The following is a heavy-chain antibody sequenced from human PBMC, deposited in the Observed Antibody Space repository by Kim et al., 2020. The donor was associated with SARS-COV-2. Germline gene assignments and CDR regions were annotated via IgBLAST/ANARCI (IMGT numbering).Heavy chain of an antibody. CDR1: GGSISSSSYY. J-gene: IGHJ4*02. V-gene: IGHV4-39*01. CDR3: ASTGDTVTTYYLSFDY. D-gene: IGHD4-17*01. CDR2: IYYSGST. Sequence: SETLSLTCTVSGGSISSSSYYWGWIRQPPGKGLEWIGSIYYSGSTYYNPSLKSRVTISVDTSKNQFSLKLSSVTAADTAVYYCASTGDTVTTYYLSFDYWGQGTLVTVSS.